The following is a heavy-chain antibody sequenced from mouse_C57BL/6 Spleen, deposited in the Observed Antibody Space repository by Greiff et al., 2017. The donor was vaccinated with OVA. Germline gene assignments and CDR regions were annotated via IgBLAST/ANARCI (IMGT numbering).Heavy chain of an antibody. CDR3: ARRGSTLYFDY. D-gene: IGHD5-1*01. V-gene: IGHV1-72*01. CDR2: IDPNRGGT. CDR1: GYTFTSYW. Sequence: QVQLQQPGAELVKPGASVKLSCKASGYTFTSYWMHWVKQRPGRGLEWIGRIDPNRGGTKYNEKFKSKATLTVDKPSSTAYMQLSSLTSEDSAVYYCARRGSTLYFDYWGQGTTLTVSS. J-gene: IGHJ2*01.